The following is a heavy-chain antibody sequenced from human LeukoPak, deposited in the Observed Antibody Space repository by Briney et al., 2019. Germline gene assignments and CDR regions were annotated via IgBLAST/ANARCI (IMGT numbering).Heavy chain of an antibody. V-gene: IGHV3-23*01. CDR1: GFTSSSYS. D-gene: IGHD1-26*01. Sequence: PGGSLRLSCATSGFTSSSYSMSWVRQAPGKGLEWVSIVSKTGAYTYYADSVNGRFTVSRDNSDNTLYLQMRSLRAEDTAIYYCTSQTYSGSEKYYFDCWGQGTLVTVSS. CDR3: TSQTYSGSEKYYFDC. J-gene: IGHJ4*02. CDR2: VSKTGAYT.